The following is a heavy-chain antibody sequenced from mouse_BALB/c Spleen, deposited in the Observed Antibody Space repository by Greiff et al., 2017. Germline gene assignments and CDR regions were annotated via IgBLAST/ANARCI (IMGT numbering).Heavy chain of an antibody. D-gene: IGHD1-2*01. V-gene: IGHV1-12*01. J-gene: IGHJ2*01. Sequence: QVQLQQPGAELVKPGASGKMSCKASGYTFTSYNMHWVKQTPGQGLEWIGAIYPGNGDTSYNQKFKGKATLTADKSSSTAYMQLSSLTSEDSAVYYCARSVHYYLWFDYWGQGTTLTVSS. CDR2: IYPGNGDT. CDR3: ARSVHYYLWFDY. CDR1: GYTFTSYN.